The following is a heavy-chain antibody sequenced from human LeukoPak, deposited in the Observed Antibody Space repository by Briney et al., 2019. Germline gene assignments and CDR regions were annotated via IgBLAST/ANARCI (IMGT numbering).Heavy chain of an antibody. V-gene: IGHV3-21*01. CDR1: GFTFSSYA. CDR3: ARDEDKYYGSGSYHY. J-gene: IGHJ4*02. Sequence: AGGSLRLSCAASGFTFSSYAMSWVRQAPGKGLEWVSSISSSSSYIYYADSVKGRFTISRDNAKNSLYLQMNSLRAEDTAVYYCARDEDKYYGSGSYHYWGQGTLVTVSS. D-gene: IGHD3-10*01. CDR2: ISSSSSYI.